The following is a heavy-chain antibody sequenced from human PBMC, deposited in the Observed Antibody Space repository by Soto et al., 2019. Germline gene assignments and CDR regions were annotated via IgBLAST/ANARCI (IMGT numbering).Heavy chain of an antibody. CDR3: ARGGYYDSSGSRNYYYYGMNV. V-gene: IGHV1-3*01. J-gene: IGHJ6*02. CDR1: GYTFTTYA. CDR2: INAGNGAT. Sequence: ASVKVSCKASGYTFTTYAMHWVRQAPGQRLEWMGWINAGNGATKYSQNFQDRLTITRDPSANTAFMELSSLRSEDTAVYYCARGGYYDSSGSRNYYYYGMNVWGQGTTVTVSS. D-gene: IGHD3-22*01.